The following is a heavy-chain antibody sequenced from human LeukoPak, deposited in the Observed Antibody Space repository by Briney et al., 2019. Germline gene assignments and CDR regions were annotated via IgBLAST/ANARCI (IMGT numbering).Heavy chain of an antibody. V-gene: IGHV4-31*03. Sequence: PSETLSLTCTVSGGSISSGGYYWSWIRQHPGKGLEWIGYIYYSGSTYYNPSLKSRVTISVGTSKNQFSLKLSSVTAADTAVYYCARGFARNKNSSGCRSYCYWYFDLWGRGTLVTVSS. J-gene: IGHJ2*01. D-gene: IGHD6-19*01. CDR3: ARGFARNKNSSGCRSYCYWYFDL. CDR2: IYYSGST. CDR1: GGSISSGGYY.